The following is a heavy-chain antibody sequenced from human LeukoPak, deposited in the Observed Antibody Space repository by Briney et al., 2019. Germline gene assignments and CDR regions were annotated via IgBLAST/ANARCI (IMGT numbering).Heavy chain of an antibody. J-gene: IGHJ4*02. CDR2: IWYDGSNK. CDR1: GFTFSSYG. D-gene: IGHD3-10*01. Sequence: GGSLRLSCAASGFTFSSYGMHWVRQAPGKGLEWVAVIWYDGSNKYYADSVKGRFTISRDNSKNTLYLQMNSLRAEDTAVYYCARQGSGSYYLDCWGQGTLVTVSS. V-gene: IGHV3-33*01. CDR3: ARQGSGSYYLDC.